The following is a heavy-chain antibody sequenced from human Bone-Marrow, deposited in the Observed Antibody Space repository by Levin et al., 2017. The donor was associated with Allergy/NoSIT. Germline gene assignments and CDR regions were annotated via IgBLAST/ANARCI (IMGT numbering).Heavy chain of an antibody. CDR1: GFTFSSYA. CDR2: ISYDGTNP. Sequence: GGSLRLSCAASGFTFSSYALHWVRQAPGKGLEWLAVISYDGTNPYYADSVKGRFTISRDNSKNTLYLQMNSLRVEDTALYYCVTGLMATIAARQTFDYWGQGTLVTVSS. V-gene: IGHV3-30*04. D-gene: IGHD6-6*01. CDR3: VTGLMATIAARQTFDY. J-gene: IGHJ4*02.